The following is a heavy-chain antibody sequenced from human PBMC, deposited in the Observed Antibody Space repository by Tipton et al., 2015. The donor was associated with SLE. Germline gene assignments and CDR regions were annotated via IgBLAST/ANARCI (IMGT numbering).Heavy chain of an antibody. D-gene: IGHD2-15*01. V-gene: IGHV4-34*01. J-gene: IGHJ3*02. Sequence: LRLSCAVYGGSFSGYYWSWIRQPPGKGLEWIGEINHSGTAYYNPSLKSRVTISVDTSKNQISLKLSSVTAADTAVYYCAREGGGSRGVAFDIWGQGTMVTVSS. CDR2: INHSGTA. CDR3: AREGGGSRGVAFDI. CDR1: GGSFSGYY.